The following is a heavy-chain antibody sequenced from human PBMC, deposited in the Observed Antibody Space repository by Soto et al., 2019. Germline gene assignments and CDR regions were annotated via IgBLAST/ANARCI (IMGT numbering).Heavy chain of an antibody. CDR3: ARYIHGQVFKV. J-gene: IGHJ4*02. Sequence: QVQLVQSGAEVKKPGASVKVSCKPSGDTFTNFDLNWVRQAAGKGLEWLGWMRANSGDRGHAQKFRGRVSLTRDTSMSTAYMELSSLRAEDTAVYYCARYIHGQVFKVWGQGTLVSVSS. CDR1: GDTFTNFD. V-gene: IGHV1-8*01. D-gene: IGHD3-10*01. CDR2: MRANSGDR.